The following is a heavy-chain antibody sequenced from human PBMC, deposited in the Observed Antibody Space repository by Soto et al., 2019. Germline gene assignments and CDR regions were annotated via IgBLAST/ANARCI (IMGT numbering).Heavy chain of an antibody. CDR1: GHTFTGYY. D-gene: IGHD3-10*01. CDR2: INPNSGGT. Sequence: ASVKVSCKASGHTFTGYYMHWVRQAPGQGLEWMGWINPNSGGTNYAQKFQGRVTMTTDTSTSTAYMELRSLRSDDTAVYYCAQGSVHNWFDPWGQGTLVTVSS. CDR3: AQGSVHNWFDP. J-gene: IGHJ5*02. V-gene: IGHV1-2*02.